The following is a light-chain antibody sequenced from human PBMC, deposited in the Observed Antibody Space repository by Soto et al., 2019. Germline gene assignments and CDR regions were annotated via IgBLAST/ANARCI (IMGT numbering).Light chain of an antibody. J-gene: IGLJ1*01. V-gene: IGLV2-11*01. CDR2: DVS. CDR3: CSYAGSYTYV. CDR1: SSDVGGYNY. Sequence: QSALTQPRSVSGSPGQSVTISCTGTSSDVGGYNYVSWYQQHPGKATKLMIYDVSKRPSGVPDRFSGSKSGNTASLTISGLHAEDEADYCCCSYAGSYTYVFGTGTKLTVL.